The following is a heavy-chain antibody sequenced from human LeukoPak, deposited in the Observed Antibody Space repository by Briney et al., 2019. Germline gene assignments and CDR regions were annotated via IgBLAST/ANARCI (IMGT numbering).Heavy chain of an antibody. V-gene: IGHV1-69*13. Sequence: VASVKVSCKASGGNFSSYAISWVRQAPGQGLEWMGGIIPIFGTANYAQKFQGRVTITADESTSTAYMELSSLRSEDTAVYYCARVCRYGYLGHWGQGTLVTVSS. CDR3: ARVCRYGYLGH. CDR1: GGNFSSYA. D-gene: IGHD3-16*01. CDR2: IIPIFGTA. J-gene: IGHJ4*02.